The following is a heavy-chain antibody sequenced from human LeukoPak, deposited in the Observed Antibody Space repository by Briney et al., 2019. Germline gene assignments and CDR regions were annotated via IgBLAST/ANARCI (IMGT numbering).Heavy chain of an antibody. CDR3: AGKTVTTDY. V-gene: IGHV4-39*07. J-gene: IGHJ4*02. D-gene: IGHD4-17*01. CDR2: IYYSGST. Sequence: PSETLSLTCTVSGGSISSSSYYWGWIRQPPGKGLEWIGSIYYSGSTYYNPSLKSRVTISVDTSKNQFSLKLSSVTAADTAVYYCAGKTVTTDYWGQGTLVTVSS. CDR1: GGSISSSSYY.